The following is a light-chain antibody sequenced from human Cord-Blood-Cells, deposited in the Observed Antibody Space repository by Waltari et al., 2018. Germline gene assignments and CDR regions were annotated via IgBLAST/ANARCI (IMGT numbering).Light chain of an antibody. CDR2: RNN. CDR3: AAWDDSLSGWV. V-gene: IGLV1-47*01. Sequence: QSVLTQPPSASGTPGQRVTISCSGTSPNTGRNYVYCYKQLPGTAPKLPIYRNNQRPSGVPDRFSGSKSGTSASLAISGLRSEDEADYYCAAWDDSLSGWVFGGGTKLTVL. CDR1: SPNTGRNY. J-gene: IGLJ3*02.